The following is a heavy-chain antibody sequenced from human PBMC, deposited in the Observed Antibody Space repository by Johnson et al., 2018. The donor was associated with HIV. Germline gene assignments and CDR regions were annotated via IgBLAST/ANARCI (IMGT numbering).Heavy chain of an antibody. CDR2: ISYDGSNK. CDR1: RFTFSSYA. J-gene: IGHJ3*02. Sequence: QVQLVESGGGVVQPGRSLRLSCAASRFTFSSYAMHWVRQAPGKGLEWVAVISYDGSNKYYADSVKGRFTISRDNSKNSLNLQMNSLRAEDTAVYYCARPIARGASDIWGQGTMVTVSS. V-gene: IGHV3-30-3*01. CDR3: ARPIARGASDI. D-gene: IGHD3-10*01.